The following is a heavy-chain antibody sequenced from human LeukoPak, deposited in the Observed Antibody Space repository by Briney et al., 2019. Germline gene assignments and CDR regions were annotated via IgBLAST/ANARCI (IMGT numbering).Heavy chain of an antibody. CDR2: IYYSGST. CDR1: GGSISSYY. J-gene: IGHJ4*02. V-gene: IGHV4-59*12. Sequence: SETLSLTCTVSGGSISSYYWSWIRQPPGKGLEWIGYIYYSGSTNYNPSLKSRVTISVDKSNNQFSLRLNSVTAADTAVYYCARNAGNSDVDYWAREPWSPSPQ. CDR3: ARNAGNSDVDY. D-gene: IGHD4-23*01.